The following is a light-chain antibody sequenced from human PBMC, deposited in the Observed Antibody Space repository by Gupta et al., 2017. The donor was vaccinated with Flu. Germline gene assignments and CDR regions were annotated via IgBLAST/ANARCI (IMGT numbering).Light chain of an antibody. CDR1: QRIEAL. CDR3: QQRYSSPRT. V-gene: IGKV1-39*01. Sequence: PPALSASLGDRTTVTCRASQRIEALLNRYQQRPGKAPKRLITRASNVQSGVPSRVSGSGSGTEVTLTMKRLQSEDFGTDDCQQRYSSPRTFGQGTKVEVK. CDR2: RAS. J-gene: IGKJ1*01.